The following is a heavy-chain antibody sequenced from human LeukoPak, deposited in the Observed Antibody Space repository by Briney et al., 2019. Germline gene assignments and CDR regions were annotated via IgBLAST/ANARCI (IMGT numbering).Heavy chain of an antibody. Sequence: SETLSLTCTVSGGSISSSSYYWGWIRQPPGTGLEWIGSIYYSGSTYCNPSLKSRVTISVDTSKNQFSLKLSSVTAADTAVYYCARETRSSWYPIDYWGQGTLVTVSS. V-gene: IGHV4-39*07. J-gene: IGHJ4*02. CDR3: ARETRSSWYPIDY. D-gene: IGHD6-13*01. CDR2: IYYSGST. CDR1: GGSISSSSYY.